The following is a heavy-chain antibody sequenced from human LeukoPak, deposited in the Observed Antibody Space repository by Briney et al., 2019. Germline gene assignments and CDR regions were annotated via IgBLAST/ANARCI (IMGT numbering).Heavy chain of an antibody. V-gene: IGHV3-21*01. J-gene: IGHJ5*02. CDR3: ARDGSSSWYGESHLGNWFDP. CDR1: GFTFSDYW. Sequence: GGSLRLSCAAPGFTFSDYWMTWVRQAPGKGLEWVSSISSSSSYIYYADSVKGRFTISRDNAKNSLYLQMNSLRAEDTAVYYCARDGSSSWYGESHLGNWFDPWGQGTLVTVSS. D-gene: IGHD6-13*01. CDR2: ISSSSSYI.